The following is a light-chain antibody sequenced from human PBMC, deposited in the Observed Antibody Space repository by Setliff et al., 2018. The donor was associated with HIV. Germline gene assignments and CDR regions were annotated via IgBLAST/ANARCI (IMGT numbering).Light chain of an antibody. V-gene: IGLV2-14*01. Sequence: QSVLTQPASVSGSPGQSITISCTGTSSDVGTYNAVYWYQQHPGKAPKLMIYDVSTRPSGVSNRFSGSKSGNTASLTISGLQTEDEADYYCSSYTNISTYIFGSGTKVTVL. CDR1: SSDVGTYNA. CDR3: SSYTNISTYI. J-gene: IGLJ1*01. CDR2: DVS.